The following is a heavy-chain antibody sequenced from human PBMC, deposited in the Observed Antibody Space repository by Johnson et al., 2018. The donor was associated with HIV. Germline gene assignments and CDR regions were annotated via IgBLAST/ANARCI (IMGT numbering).Heavy chain of an antibody. CDR1: GFTFSSYA. D-gene: IGHD3-22*01. J-gene: IGHJ3*02. V-gene: IGHV3-30-3*01. Sequence: LVESGGGVVQPGRSLRLSCAASGFTFSSYALHWVRQGPGKGLEWVAVISYDGSNKYYADSVKGRLTISRDNSKNTLYLQMNSLRAEDTAVYYCVRGFRSHTETEAPMIIAPGAFDIWGQGTMVTVSS. CDR3: VRGFRSHTETEAPMIIAPGAFDI. CDR2: ISYDGSNK.